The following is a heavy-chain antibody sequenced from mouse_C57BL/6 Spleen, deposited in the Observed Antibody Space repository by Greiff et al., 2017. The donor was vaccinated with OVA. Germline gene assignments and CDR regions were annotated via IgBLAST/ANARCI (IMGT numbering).Heavy chain of an antibody. CDR1: GFTFSDYG. D-gene: IGHD2-4*01. V-gene: IGHV5-17*01. J-gene: IGHJ2*01. CDR2: ISSGSSTI. Sequence: EVKVEESGGGLVKPGGSLKLSCAASGFTFSDYGMHWVRQAPEKGLEWVAYISSGSSTIYYADTVKGRFTISRDNAKNTLFLQMTSLRSEDTAMYYCARDYDYDVDYWGQGTTLTVSS. CDR3: ARDYDYDVDY.